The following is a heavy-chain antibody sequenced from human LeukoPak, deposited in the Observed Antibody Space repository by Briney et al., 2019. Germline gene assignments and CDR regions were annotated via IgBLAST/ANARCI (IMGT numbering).Heavy chain of an antibody. CDR1: GFTFSSYA. CDR2: ISGSGGST. Sequence: PGGSLRLSCAASGFTFSSYAMSWVRQAPGKGLEWISAISGSGGSTSYADSVKGRFTISRDNSKNTLYLQMHSLRAEDTAVYYCAKDFEVWAGTGYFDYWGQGTLVTVSS. CDR3: AKDFEVWAGTGYFDY. V-gene: IGHV3-23*01. D-gene: IGHD6-19*01. J-gene: IGHJ4*02.